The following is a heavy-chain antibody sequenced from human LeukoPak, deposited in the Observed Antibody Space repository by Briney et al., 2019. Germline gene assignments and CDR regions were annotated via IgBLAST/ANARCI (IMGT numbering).Heavy chain of an antibody. CDR3: ARAVVDY. CDR2: ISSSSSYI. D-gene: IGHD2-15*01. Sequence: GGSLRLSCAASGFTFSDYSMNWVRQAPGKGLEWVSSISSSSSYIFYADSVKGRFTISRDNAKSSLYLRMNSLRAEDTAMYYCARAVVDYWSQGTLVTVSS. CDR1: GFTFSDYS. V-gene: IGHV3-21*01. J-gene: IGHJ4*02.